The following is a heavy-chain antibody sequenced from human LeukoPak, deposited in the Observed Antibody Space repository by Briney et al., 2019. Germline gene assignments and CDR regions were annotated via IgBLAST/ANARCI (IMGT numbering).Heavy chain of an antibody. CDR1: GGSISSGSYD. V-gene: IGHV4-61*02. Sequence: SETLSLTCTVSGGSISSGSYDWSWSRQPAGKGLEWIGRIHTSGSTNNNPSLKSRVTLSVDPSKNQFSLKLSSVTAADTAVYYCARSRGIAVAGTVDYWGQGTLVIVSS. CDR2: IHTSGST. J-gene: IGHJ4*02. CDR3: ARSRGIAVAGTVDY. D-gene: IGHD6-19*01.